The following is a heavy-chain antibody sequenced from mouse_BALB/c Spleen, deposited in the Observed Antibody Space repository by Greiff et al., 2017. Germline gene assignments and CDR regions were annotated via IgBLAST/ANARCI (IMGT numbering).Heavy chain of an antibody. Sequence: EVKLVESGGGLVQPGGSRKLSCAASGFTFSSFGMHWVRQAPEKGLEWDAYISSGSSTIYYADTVKGRFTISRDNPKNTLFLQMTSLRSEDTAMYYCARSGDGYHGDYAMDYWGQGTSVTVSS. CDR2: ISSGSSTI. J-gene: IGHJ4*01. CDR3: ARSGDGYHGDYAMDY. V-gene: IGHV5-17*02. D-gene: IGHD2-3*01. CDR1: GFTFSSFG.